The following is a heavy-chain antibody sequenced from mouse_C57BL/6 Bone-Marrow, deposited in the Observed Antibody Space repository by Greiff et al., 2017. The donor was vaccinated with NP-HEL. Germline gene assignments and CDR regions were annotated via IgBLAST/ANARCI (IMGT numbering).Heavy chain of an antibody. CDR1: GYTFTDYE. CDR2: IYPETGGT. V-gene: IGHV1-15*01. D-gene: IGHD4-1*01. Sequence: VQLQQSGAELVRPGASVTLSCKASGYTFTDYEMHWVKQTPVHGLEWIGAIYPETGGTAYNQKFKGKAILTADKSSSTAYMELRSLTSEDSAVYYCTKLGYYFDDWGQGTTLTVSS. CDR3: TKLGYYFDD. J-gene: IGHJ2*01.